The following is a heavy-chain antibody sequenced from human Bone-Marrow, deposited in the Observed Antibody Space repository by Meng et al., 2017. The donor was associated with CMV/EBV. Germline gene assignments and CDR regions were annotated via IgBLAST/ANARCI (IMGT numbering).Heavy chain of an antibody. D-gene: IGHD3-9*01. J-gene: IGHJ4*02. CDR1: GDSISSYY. CDR3: ARGDWYYFDD. CDR2: IYYSGST. Sequence: SETLSFTCTVSGDSISSYYWSWIRQPPGKGLEWIGYIYYSGSTNYNPSLKSRVTISVDTSKNQFSLKLSSVTAAETALYYCARGDWYYFDDWGQGTLVTVSS. V-gene: IGHV4-59*12.